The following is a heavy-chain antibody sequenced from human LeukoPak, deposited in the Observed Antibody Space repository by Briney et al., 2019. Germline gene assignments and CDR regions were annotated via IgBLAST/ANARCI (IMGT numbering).Heavy chain of an antibody. CDR1: GFTFSSYA. CDR2: ISGSGGST. D-gene: IGHD6-25*01. J-gene: IGHJ6*03. CDR3: AKDSSAPFHYYYYYMDV. V-gene: IGHV3-23*01. Sequence: PGGSLTLSCAASGFTFSSYAMSWVRQAPGKGLEWVSGISGSGGSTYYAESVKGRFTISRDNSKNTLYLQMNSLRAEDTAVYYCAKDSSAPFHYYYYYMDVWGKGTTVTVSS.